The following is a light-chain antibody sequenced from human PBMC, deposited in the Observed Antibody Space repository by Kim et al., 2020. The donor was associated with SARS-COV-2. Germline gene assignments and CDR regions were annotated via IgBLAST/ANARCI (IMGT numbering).Light chain of an antibody. CDR2: GAS. J-gene: IGKJ2*01. Sequence: PGERAHLACRGRQCDSGSKLVGYPQKPGQAPRLLICGASSGATGFPNRFSGRGSERDFTLTISRLVPKDVAVYYSQQYGSSPQTFGRETKLEI. V-gene: IGKV3-20*01. CDR3: QQYGSSPQT. CDR1: QCDSGSK.